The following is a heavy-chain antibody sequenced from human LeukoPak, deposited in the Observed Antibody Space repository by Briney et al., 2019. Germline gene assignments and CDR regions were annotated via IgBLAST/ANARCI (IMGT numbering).Heavy chain of an antibody. CDR3: ARFAVAGLYYFDY. D-gene: IGHD6-19*01. Sequence: GGSLRLSCAASGFTFSSYWMSWVRQAPGKGLGWVANIKQDGSEKYYVDSVKGRFTISRDNAKNSLYLQMNSLRAEDTAVYYCARFAVAGLYYFDYWGQGTLVTVSS. CDR1: GFTFSSYW. V-gene: IGHV3-7*01. CDR2: IKQDGSEK. J-gene: IGHJ4*02.